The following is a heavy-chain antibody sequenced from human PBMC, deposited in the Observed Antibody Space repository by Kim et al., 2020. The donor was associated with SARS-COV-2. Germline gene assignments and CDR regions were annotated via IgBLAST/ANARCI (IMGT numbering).Heavy chain of an antibody. V-gene: IGHV4-34*01. J-gene: IGHJ4*02. CDR3: ALHILTGYYTNGY. CDR2: INHSGST. Sequence: SETLSLTCAVYGGSFSGYYWSWIRQPPGKGLEWIGEINHSGSTNYNPSLKSRVTISVDTSKNQFSLKLSSVTAADTAVYYCALHILTGYYTNGYWGQGTLVTVSS. CDR1: GGSFSGYY. D-gene: IGHD3-9*01.